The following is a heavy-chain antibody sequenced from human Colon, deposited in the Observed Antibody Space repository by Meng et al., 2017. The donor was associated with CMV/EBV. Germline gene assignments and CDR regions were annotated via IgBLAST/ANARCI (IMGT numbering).Heavy chain of an antibody. J-gene: IGHJ5*02. Sequence: GSLRLSCTVSGGSISSYHWSWIRQPPGKGLEWIGYIYYSGSTYYNSPLKSRVTISADTSKNQFSLKLNSVTAADTAVYYCARGLRVPAAIYPYNWFDPWGQGTLVTVSS. V-gene: IGHV4-59*01. CDR3: ARGLRVPAAIYPYNWFDP. CDR1: GGSISSYH. D-gene: IGHD2-2*01. CDR2: IYYSGST.